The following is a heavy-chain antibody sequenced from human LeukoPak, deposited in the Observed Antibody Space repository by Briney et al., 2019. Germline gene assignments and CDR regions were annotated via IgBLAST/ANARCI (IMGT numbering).Heavy chain of an antibody. CDR2: ISGSGGST. D-gene: IGHD3-16*01. Sequence: PGGSLRLSCAASGFTFSSYGMSWVRQAPGKGLEWVSAISGSGGSTYYADSVKGRFTISRDNSKNTLYLQMNSLRAEDTAVYYCAKSHGGVGYYYYMDVWGKGTTVTVSS. CDR1: GFTFSSYG. V-gene: IGHV3-23*01. J-gene: IGHJ6*03. CDR3: AKSHGGVGYYYYMDV.